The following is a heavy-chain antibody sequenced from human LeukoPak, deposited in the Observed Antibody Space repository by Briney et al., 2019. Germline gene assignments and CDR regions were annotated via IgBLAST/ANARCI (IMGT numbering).Heavy chain of an antibody. Sequence: SETLSLTCTVSGGSISSSSYYWGWIRQPPGKGLEWIGSIYYSGSTYYNPSLKSRVTISVDTSKNQFSLKLSSVTAADTAVYYCARQNLAAAGHRSLDYWGQGTLVTVSS. J-gene: IGHJ4*02. V-gene: IGHV4-39*01. CDR1: GGSISSSSYY. D-gene: IGHD6-13*01. CDR2: IYYSGST. CDR3: ARQNLAAAGHRSLDY.